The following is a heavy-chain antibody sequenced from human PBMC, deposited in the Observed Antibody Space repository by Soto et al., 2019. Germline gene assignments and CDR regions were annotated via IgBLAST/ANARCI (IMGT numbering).Heavy chain of an antibody. D-gene: IGHD6-13*01. CDR2: ISGTGDNT. CDR1: GFTFTSYA. CDR3: AKAGFSSSWSPTYLDY. J-gene: IGHJ4*02. V-gene: IGHV3-23*01. Sequence: GGSLRLSCAASGFTFTSYAMNWVRLAPGKGLEGVSAISGTGDNTYYADSVKGRFTISRDNTKNTLYLQMNSLRAEDTAVYYCAKAGFSSSWSPTYLDYWGQGTLVTVSS.